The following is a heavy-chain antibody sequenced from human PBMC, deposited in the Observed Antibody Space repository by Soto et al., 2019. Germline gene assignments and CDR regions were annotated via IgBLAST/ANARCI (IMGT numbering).Heavy chain of an antibody. CDR3: AKLTYSDLWSGSHDS. D-gene: IGHD3-3*01. CDR1: GFTFSSRA. Sequence: GSLRLSCAASGFTFSSRAMSWVRQAPGKGLDWVSIISASGDNTYYADSVKGRFTISRDNSKNTLYLQVNSLRAEDTAVYYCAKLTYSDLWSGSHDSWGQGTLVTVSS. CDR2: ISASGDNT. J-gene: IGHJ4*02. V-gene: IGHV3-23*01.